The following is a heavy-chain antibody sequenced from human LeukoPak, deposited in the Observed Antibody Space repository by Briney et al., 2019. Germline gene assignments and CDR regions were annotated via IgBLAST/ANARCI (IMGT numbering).Heavy chain of an antibody. J-gene: IGHJ4*02. V-gene: IGHV3-7*01. CDR3: VRSVGSNTL. D-gene: IGHD4-23*01. CDR1: GFTFSSYW. Sequence: GGSLRLSCAASGFTFSSYWMSWVRQAPGKGLEWVANIKQDGSEKYYVDSVKGRFTISRDNAKNSLFLQMNSLRAEDTAVYFCVRSVGSNTLWGQGTLVTVSS. CDR2: IKQDGSEK.